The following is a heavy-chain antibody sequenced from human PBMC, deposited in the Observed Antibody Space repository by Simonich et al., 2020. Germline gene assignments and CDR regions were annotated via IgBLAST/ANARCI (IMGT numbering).Heavy chain of an antibody. V-gene: IGHV1-2*02. CDR3: ARARLYSSSHAFDI. J-gene: IGHJ3*02. D-gene: IGHD6-6*01. Sequence: QVQLVQSGAEVKKPGASAKVSCKASGYTFTGYYMHWVRQAPGHGREVMGWTNPNSGSTNDAKKFQGMVTMTRDTSISTADMELSRMRSDDTAVYYCARARLYSSSHAFDIWGQGTMVTVSS. CDR1: GYTFTGYY. CDR2: TNPNSGST.